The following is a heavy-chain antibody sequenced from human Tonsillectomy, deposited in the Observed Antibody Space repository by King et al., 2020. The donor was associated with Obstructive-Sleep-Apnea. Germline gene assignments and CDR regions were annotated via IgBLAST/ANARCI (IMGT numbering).Heavy chain of an antibody. Sequence: VQLVESGGGVVQPGGSLRLSCAASGFTFSSYGMHWVRQAPGKGLEWVAFIRYDGSNKYYADSVKGRFTISRDNSKNTLYLQMNSLRAEDTAVYYCAKDADILTGYYDYWGQGTLVTVSS. CDR1: GFTFSSYG. J-gene: IGHJ4*02. V-gene: IGHV3-30*02. CDR2: IRYDGSNK. CDR3: AKDADILTGYYDY. D-gene: IGHD3-9*01.